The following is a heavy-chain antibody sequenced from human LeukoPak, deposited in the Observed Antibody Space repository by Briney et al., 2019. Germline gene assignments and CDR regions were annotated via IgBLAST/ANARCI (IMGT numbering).Heavy chain of an antibody. CDR1: GFSFSLYT. J-gene: IGHJ6*03. CDR2: ISSSGVTT. CDR3: ASYYDYWSGYKPDYMDV. V-gene: IGHV3-48*04. D-gene: IGHD3-3*01. Sequence: AGGSLRLSCAAYGFSFSLYTMNWVRRAPGKGLEWVSFISSSGVTTEYAESVKGRFTISRDNTKKSLSLQMNSLSAEDTAVYYCASYYDYWSGYKPDYMDVWGKGTTVIVSS.